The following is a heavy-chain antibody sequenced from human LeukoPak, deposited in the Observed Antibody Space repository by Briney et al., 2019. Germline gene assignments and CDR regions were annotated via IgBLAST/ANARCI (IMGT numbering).Heavy chain of an antibody. D-gene: IGHD1-26*01. V-gene: IGHV3-23*01. CDR1: GFTFSNYA. CDR2: ISGSGDST. J-gene: IGHJ6*03. CDR3: AKGNGATYYYYMDV. Sequence: GGSLRLSCVASGFTFSNYAMTWVRQAPGKGLEWVSAISGSGDSTYYADSVKGRFTISRDNSKNTLYLQMNSLRAEDTAVYYCAKGNGATYYYYMDVWGKGTTVTVSS.